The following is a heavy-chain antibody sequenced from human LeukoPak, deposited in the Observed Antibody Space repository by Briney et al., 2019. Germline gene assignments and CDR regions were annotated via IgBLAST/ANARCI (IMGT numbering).Heavy chain of an antibody. CDR1: GFTFGAYT. J-gene: IGHJ4*02. CDR2: IFSRSESI. Sequence: GGSLRLSCAASGFTFGAYTINWVRQAPGKGLEWVSCIFSRSESILYADSVKGRFTISRDNAKNSLYLQMNSLRAEDTAVYYCAKEDTIFGVAMYYFDYWGQGTLVTVSS. D-gene: IGHD3-3*01. CDR3: AKEDTIFGVAMYYFDY. V-gene: IGHV3-21*01.